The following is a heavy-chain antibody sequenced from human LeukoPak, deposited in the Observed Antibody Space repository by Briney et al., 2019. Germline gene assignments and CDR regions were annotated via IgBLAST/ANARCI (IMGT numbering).Heavy chain of an antibody. Sequence: GGSLRLSCAVSGFTFSSYAMSWVRQAPGKGLEWVSAISGSGGSTYYADSVKGRFTISRDNSKNTLYLQMNSLRAEDTAVYYCAKEPAYDILTGYFDYWGQGTLVTVSS. D-gene: IGHD3-9*01. CDR2: ISGSGGST. V-gene: IGHV3-23*01. J-gene: IGHJ4*02. CDR3: AKEPAYDILTGYFDY. CDR1: GFTFSSYA.